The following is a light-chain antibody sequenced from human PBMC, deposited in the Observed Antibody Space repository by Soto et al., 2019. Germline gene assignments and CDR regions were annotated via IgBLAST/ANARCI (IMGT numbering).Light chain of an antibody. J-gene: IGLJ2*01. V-gene: IGLV2-14*03. CDR2: DVS. CDR3: SSYTSSSTVV. Sequence: QSALTQPASVSGSPGQSITISCTGTSSDIGAYNYVSWYQQHPGKAPKLMIYDVSNRPSGVSNRFSGSKSGNTASLTISGRQAEDEADYYCSSYTSSSTVVFGGGTKVTVL. CDR1: SSDIGAYNY.